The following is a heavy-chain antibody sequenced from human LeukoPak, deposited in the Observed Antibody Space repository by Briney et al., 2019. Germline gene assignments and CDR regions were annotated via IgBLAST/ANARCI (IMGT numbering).Heavy chain of an antibody. CDR3: ARNSGANIYTYSFQY. CDR1: GLPFDDYC. V-gene: IGHV3-20*04. Sequence: GGSLRLSCVASGLPFDDYCMSWVRQPPGKGLEWVSGINWNGGTTTYADSVKGRFTISRDNAKNSLYLQMNSLRVEDTAFYYCARNSGANIYTYSFQYWGRGTLVTVSS. D-gene: IGHD1-26*01. CDR2: INWNGGTT. J-gene: IGHJ4*02.